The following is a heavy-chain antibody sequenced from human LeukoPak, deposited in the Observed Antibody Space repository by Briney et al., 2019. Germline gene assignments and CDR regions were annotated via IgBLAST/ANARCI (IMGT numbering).Heavy chain of an antibody. Sequence: ASLKVSCKASGYTFTGYYMHWVRQAPGQGLEWMGWINPNSGGTNYEQNFKGRVTMTRDTSISTAYMELSRLRSADTAVYYCARSYTPSGPFDYWGQGTLVTVSS. CDR2: INPNSGGT. V-gene: IGHV1-2*02. CDR1: GYTFTGYY. CDR3: ARSYTPSGPFDY. D-gene: IGHD2-15*01. J-gene: IGHJ4*02.